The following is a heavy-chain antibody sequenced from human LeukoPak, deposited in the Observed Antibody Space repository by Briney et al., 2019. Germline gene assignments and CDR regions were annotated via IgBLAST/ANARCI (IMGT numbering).Heavy chain of an antibody. CDR2: MNPNSGNT. V-gene: IGHV1-8*03. J-gene: IGHJ5*02. D-gene: IGHD3-3*01. Sequence: GASVKVSCKASGYTFTSYDINWVRQATGQGLEWMGWMNPNSGNTGYAQKFQGRVTITRNTSISTAYMELSSPRSEDTAVYYCARVSGPYYDFWSGYHNWFDPWGQGTLVTVSS. CDR1: GYTFTSYD. CDR3: ARVSGPYYDFWSGYHNWFDP.